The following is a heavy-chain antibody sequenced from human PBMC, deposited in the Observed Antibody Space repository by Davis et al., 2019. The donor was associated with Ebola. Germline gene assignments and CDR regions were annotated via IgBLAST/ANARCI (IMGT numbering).Heavy chain of an antibody. CDR3: ARGSRPFDP. Sequence: PSETLSLTCAVYGGSFSGYYWSWIRQPPGKGLEWIGEINHSGSTNYNPSLKSRVTISVDTSKNQFSLKLSPVTAADTAVYYCARGSRPFDPWGQGTLVTVSS. CDR2: INHSGST. V-gene: IGHV4-34*01. J-gene: IGHJ5*02. CDR1: GGSFSGYY.